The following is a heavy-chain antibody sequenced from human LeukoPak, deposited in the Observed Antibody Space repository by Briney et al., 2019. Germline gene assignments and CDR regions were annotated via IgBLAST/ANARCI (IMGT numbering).Heavy chain of an antibody. D-gene: IGHD4-17*01. CDR2: ISWNSDSI. Sequence: GRSLRLSCAASGFTFDDYAMHWVRQAPGKGLEWVSGISWNSDSIGYADSVKGRFTISRDNAKNSLYLQMNSLGTEDTALYYCAKESGPDYGDSYYYGMDVWGQGTTVTVSS. J-gene: IGHJ6*02. CDR3: AKESGPDYGDSYYYGMDV. V-gene: IGHV3-9*01. CDR1: GFTFDDYA.